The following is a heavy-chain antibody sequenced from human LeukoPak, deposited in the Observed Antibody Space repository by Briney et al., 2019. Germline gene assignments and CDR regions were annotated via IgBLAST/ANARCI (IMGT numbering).Heavy chain of an antibody. Sequence: PSETLSLTCAVYGGSFSGYYWSWIRQPPGKGLGWIGEIYHSGSTNYNPSLKSRVTISVDKSKNQFSLKLSSVTAADTAVYYCARDSGYENYFDYWGQGTLVTVSS. CDR3: ARDSGYENYFDY. D-gene: IGHD5-12*01. J-gene: IGHJ4*02. CDR2: IYHSGST. V-gene: IGHV4-34*01. CDR1: GGSFSGYY.